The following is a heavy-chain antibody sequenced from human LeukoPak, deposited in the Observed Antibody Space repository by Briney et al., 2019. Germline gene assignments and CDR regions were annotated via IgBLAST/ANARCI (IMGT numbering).Heavy chain of an antibody. CDR1: GGPISSYY. CDR2: IYTSGST. V-gene: IGHV4-4*07. CDR3: ARVGGSSWYPAGWFDP. D-gene: IGHD6-13*01. Sequence: PSETLSLTCTVSGGPISSYYWSWIRQPAGKGLEWIGRIYTSGSTNYNPSLKSRVTMSVDTSKNQFSLKLSSVTAADTAVYYCARVGGSSWYPAGWFDPWRQGTLVTVSS. J-gene: IGHJ5*02.